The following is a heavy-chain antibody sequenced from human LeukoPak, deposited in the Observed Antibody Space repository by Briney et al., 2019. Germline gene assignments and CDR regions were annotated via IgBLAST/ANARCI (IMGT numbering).Heavy chain of an antibody. D-gene: IGHD2-15*01. J-gene: IGHJ4*02. CDR2: INHSGST. Sequence: PSETLSLTCAVYGGSFSVYYWSWIRQPPGKGLEWIGEINHSGSTNYNPSLKSRVTISVDTSKNQFSLKLSSVTAADTAVYYCASHPVVVAATHFFDYWGQGTLVTVSS. CDR3: ASHPVVVAATHFFDY. V-gene: IGHV4-34*01. CDR1: GGSFSVYY.